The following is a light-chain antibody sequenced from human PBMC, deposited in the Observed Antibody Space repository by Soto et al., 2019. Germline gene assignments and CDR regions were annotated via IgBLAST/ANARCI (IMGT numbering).Light chain of an antibody. CDR3: QQYNVYSPT. J-gene: IGKJ1*01. CDR1: QSISTW. Sequence: DIQMTQSPSTLSASVGDRVTITCRASQSISTWLAWYQQKPGKAPKLLIYKASSLESGVPSRFSGSGSGTEFTLTISSLQPDDFATYYCQQYNVYSPTFGHGTKVEIK. V-gene: IGKV1-5*03. CDR2: KAS.